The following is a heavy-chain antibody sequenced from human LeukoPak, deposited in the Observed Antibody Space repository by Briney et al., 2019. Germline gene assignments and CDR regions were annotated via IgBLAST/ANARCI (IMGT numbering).Heavy chain of an antibody. CDR3: ARSGYCSSTSCYSSTKFYYYYYGMDV. D-gene: IGHD2-2*01. CDR1: GYSFTSYW. V-gene: IGHV5-51*01. J-gene: IGHJ6*02. CDR2: IYPGDSDT. Sequence: GESLQISCKGSGYSFTSYWIGWVRQMPGKGLEWMGIIYPGDSDTRYSPSFQGQVTISADKSISTAYLQWSSLKASDTAMYYCARSGYCSSTSCYSSTKFYYYYYGMDVWGQGTAVTVSS.